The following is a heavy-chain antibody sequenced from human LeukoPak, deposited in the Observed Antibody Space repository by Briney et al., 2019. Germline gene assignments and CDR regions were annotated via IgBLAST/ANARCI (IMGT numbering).Heavy chain of an antibody. CDR2: IYYTGST. CDR1: GDSISRYY. V-gene: IGHV4-59*03. Sequence: SETLSLTCTVSGDSISRYYWSWIRQPPGKGLEWIGYIYYTGSTNYNPSLKSRVTMSLDTSKNQFSLKLSSVTAADTAVYYCAKGGSSSWDFFDYWGQGTLVTVSS. CDR3: AKGGSSSWDFFDY. D-gene: IGHD6-13*01. J-gene: IGHJ4*02.